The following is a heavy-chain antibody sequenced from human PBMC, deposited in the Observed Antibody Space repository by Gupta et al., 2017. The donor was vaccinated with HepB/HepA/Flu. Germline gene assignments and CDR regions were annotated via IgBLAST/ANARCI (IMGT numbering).Heavy chain of an antibody. CDR2: INPNSGGT. CDR1: GYTFTGYY. V-gene: IGHV1-2*02. CDR3: ARGTARRIVVVPAAILGWFDP. Sequence: QVQLVQSGAEVKKPGASVKVSCKASGYTFTGYYMHWVRQAPGQGLEWMGWINPNSGGTNYVQKFQGRVTRTRDTSISTAYMELSRLRSDDTAVYYCARGTARRIVVVPAAILGWFDPWGQGTLVTVSS. D-gene: IGHD2-2*01. J-gene: IGHJ5*02.